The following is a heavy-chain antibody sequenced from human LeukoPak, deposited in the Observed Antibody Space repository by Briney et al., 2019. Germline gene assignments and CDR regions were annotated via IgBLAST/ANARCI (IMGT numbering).Heavy chain of an antibody. V-gene: IGHV4-4*07. CDR3: AREGGPYYYDSSGYWGYFDY. CDR2: IYTSGST. J-gene: IGHJ4*02. Sequence: SETLSLTCTVSGGSIISYYWSWIRQPAGKGLEWIGRIYTSGSTNYNPSLKSRVTMSVDTSKNQFSLKLSSVTAADTAVYYCAREGGPYYYDSSGYWGYFDYWGQGTLVTVSS. D-gene: IGHD3-22*01. CDR1: GGSIISYY.